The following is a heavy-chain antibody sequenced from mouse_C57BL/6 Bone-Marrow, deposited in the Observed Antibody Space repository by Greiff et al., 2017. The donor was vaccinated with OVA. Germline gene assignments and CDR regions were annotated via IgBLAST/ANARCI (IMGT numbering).Heavy chain of an antibody. V-gene: IGHV1-53*01. CDR1: GYTFTSYW. D-gene: IGHD2-5*01. Sequence: QVQLQQPGTELVKPGASVKLSCKASGYTFTSYWMPWVKQRPGQGLEWIGNINPSTGGTTYNEKLKSKATLTVDKSSSTAYMQLSSLTSEDSAVYYGASSYYRNHYAMDYWGQGTSVTVSS. J-gene: IGHJ4*01. CDR2: INPSTGGT. CDR3: ASSYYRNHYAMDY.